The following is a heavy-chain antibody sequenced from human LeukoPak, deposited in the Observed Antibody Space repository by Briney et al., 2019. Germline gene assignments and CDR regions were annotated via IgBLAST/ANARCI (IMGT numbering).Heavy chain of an antibody. CDR3: AKDGSSGWYVLYYYYMDV. V-gene: IGHV3-30*02. CDR1: GFTFSSYG. J-gene: IGHJ6*03. CDR2: IRYDGSSK. Sequence: TGGSLRLSCAASGFTFSSYGMHWVRQAPGKGLEWVAFIRYDGSSKYYADSVKGRFTISRDNSKNTLYLQMNSLRAEDTAVYYCAKDGSSGWYVLYYYYMDVWGKGTTVTISS. D-gene: IGHD6-19*01.